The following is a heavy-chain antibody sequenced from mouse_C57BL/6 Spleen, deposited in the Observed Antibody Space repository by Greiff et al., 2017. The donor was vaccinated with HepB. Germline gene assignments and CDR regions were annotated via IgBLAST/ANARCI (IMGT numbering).Heavy chain of an antibody. Sequence: VQLQQSGPELVKPGASVKISCKASGYAFSSSWMNWVKQRPGKGLEWIGRIYPGDGDTNYNGKFKGKATLTADKSSSTAYMQLSSLTSEDSAVYFCARWGDGDAMDYWGQGTSVTVSS. D-gene: IGHD2-3*01. J-gene: IGHJ4*01. CDR2: IYPGDGDT. CDR3: ARWGDGDAMDY. CDR1: GYAFSSSW. V-gene: IGHV1-82*01.